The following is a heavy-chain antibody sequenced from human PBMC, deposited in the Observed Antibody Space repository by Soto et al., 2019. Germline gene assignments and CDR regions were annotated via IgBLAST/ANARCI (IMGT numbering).Heavy chain of an antibody. CDR1: GYSFTSYG. J-gene: IGHJ4*02. D-gene: IGHD6-19*01. V-gene: IGHV1-18*01. CDR2: ISAYNGNT. CDR3: ARVFSSGPYSPADY. Sequence: QVQLVQSGTEVKKPGASVKVSCKASGYSFTSYGISWVRQAPGQGLEWMGRISAYNGNTIYAQKFQGRVTMTTDTSTSTAYMELRSLRSADTAVYYCARVFSSGPYSPADYWGQGTLVTVSS.